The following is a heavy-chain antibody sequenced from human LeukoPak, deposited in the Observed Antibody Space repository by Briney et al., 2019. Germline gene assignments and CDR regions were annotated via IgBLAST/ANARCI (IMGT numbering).Heavy chain of an antibody. V-gene: IGHV3-23*01. CDR2: ISNTGGSI. Sequence: PGGSLRLSCAAPGFIFSSYALSWVRQTPGKGPEWVSGISNTGGSIYYADSVKGRFTISRDNSKRTLFLQMNSLRLEDTAVYYCAGAPRASVPPPFDYWGQGTQVTVSS. J-gene: IGHJ4*02. CDR1: GFIFSSYA. D-gene: IGHD3-10*01. CDR3: AGAPRASVPPPFDY.